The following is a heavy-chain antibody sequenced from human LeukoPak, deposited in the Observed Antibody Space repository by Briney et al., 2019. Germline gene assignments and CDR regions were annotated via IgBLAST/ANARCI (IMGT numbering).Heavy chain of an antibody. CDR1: GFTFSDYY. CDR3: ARRTSSDYYFDY. CDR2: ISSSGRTI. V-gene: IGHV3-11*01. J-gene: IGHJ4*02. Sequence: GGSLRLSCAASGFTFSDYYMSWIRQAPGRGLEWVSYISSSGRTIYYADSVKGRFTISRDNAKNSLYLQMNSLRAEDTAVYYCARRTSSDYYFDYWGQGTLVTVSS. D-gene: IGHD2-2*01.